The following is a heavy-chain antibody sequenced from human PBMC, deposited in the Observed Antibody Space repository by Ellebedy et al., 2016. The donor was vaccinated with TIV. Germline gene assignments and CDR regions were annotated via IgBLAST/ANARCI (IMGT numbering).Heavy chain of an antibody. CDR2: IYYSGTT. Sequence: GSLRLSCTVSHDNITSYSWSWIRQPPGKGLEWLGYIYYSGTTYYNPSLKSRVTISVDTSKNQFSLDLSSVTAADTATYYCARDLGRYGMDVWGQGTTVTVSS. V-gene: IGHV4-59*01. CDR1: HDNITSYS. J-gene: IGHJ6*02. CDR3: ARDLGRYGMDV.